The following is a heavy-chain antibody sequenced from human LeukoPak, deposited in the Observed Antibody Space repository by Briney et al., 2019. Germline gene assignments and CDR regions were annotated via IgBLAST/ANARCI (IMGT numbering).Heavy chain of an antibody. CDR1: GYTFTSYY. V-gene: IGHV1-46*01. J-gene: IGHJ5*02. CDR3: ARRADSSGDQYNWFDP. D-gene: IGHD3-22*01. CDR2: IKPTTGST. Sequence: AAVKVSCKASGYTFTSYYMHWVRQAPGQGLEWMGIIKPTTGSTSYAQKFQGRVTMTRDTSTSTVYMELSSLRSEDTAVYYCARRADSSGDQYNWFDPWGQGTLVTVSS.